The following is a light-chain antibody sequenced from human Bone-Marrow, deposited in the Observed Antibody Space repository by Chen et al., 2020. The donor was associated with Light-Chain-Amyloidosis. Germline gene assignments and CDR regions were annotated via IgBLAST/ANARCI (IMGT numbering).Light chain of an antibody. CDR2: EVT. CDR3: SSYTITNTLV. J-gene: IGLJ1*01. V-gene: IGLV2-14*01. Sequence: QSALTQPASVSGSPGQSITISCTGTSSDVGGDNHVSWYQQHPDKAPKLMIYEVTNRPSWVPDRFSGSKSDNTASLTISVLQTDDEADYFCSSYTITNTLVFGSGTRVTVL. CDR1: SSDVGGDNH.